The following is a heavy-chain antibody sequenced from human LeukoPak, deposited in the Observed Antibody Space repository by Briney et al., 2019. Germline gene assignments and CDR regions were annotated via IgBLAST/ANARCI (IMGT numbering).Heavy chain of an antibody. Sequence: SETLSLTCTVSGGSISSSSYYWGWLRQPPGKGLEWIGSIYYSGSTYYHPSLKSRVTISVDTSKNQFSLKLSSETAADTAVYYCARAFQAATTLDYWGQGTLVTVSS. CDR1: GGSISSSSYY. CDR2: IYYSGST. D-gene: IGHD5-12*01. J-gene: IGHJ4*02. CDR3: ARAFQAATTLDY. V-gene: IGHV4-39*07.